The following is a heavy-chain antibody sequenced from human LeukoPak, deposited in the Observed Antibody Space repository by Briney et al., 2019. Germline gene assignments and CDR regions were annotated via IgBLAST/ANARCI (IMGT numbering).Heavy chain of an antibody. CDR3: AKDVGKWESLHFFDY. D-gene: IGHD1-26*01. CDR2: ISGSGAST. V-gene: IGHV3-23*01. J-gene: IGHJ4*02. CDR1: GFTFSTNA. Sequence: GGSLRLSCLTSGFTFSTNAMSWVRQAPGKGLEWISGISGSGASTYYADSVTGRFTTSRDNSRNTLYLQMDSLRGDDTAVYYCAKDVGKWESLHFFDYWGQGTLVTVSS.